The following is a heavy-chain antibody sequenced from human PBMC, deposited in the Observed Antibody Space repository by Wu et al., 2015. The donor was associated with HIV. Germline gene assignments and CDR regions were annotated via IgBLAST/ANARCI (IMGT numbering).Heavy chain of an antibody. CDR2: MNPRNGYK. CDR3: ARVQFDPNYYTYFDL. V-gene: IGHV1-18*01. CDR1: YILTTYP. D-gene: IGHD3-3*01. J-gene: IGHJ5*01. Sequence: QAQLVQSGPEARRPGASVNISCKASYILTTYPIGWVRQAPGQRLEWMGWMNPRNGYKKPAQRFQDRITMSTTNSAHTAYMELKNLTSDDTAIYFCARVQFDPNYYTYFDLWGQGTQVTVSS.